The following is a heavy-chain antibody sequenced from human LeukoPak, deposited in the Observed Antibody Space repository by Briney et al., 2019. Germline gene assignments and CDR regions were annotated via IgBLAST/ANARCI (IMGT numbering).Heavy chain of an antibody. Sequence: SGGSLRLSCAASGFTFSSYAMHWVRQAPGKGLEWVAVISYDGCNKYYADSVKGRFTISRDNSKNTLYLQMNSLRAEDTAVYYCARDRSSSYSSSWYSWFDPWGQGTLVTVSS. CDR1: GFTFSSYA. J-gene: IGHJ5*02. CDR2: ISYDGCNK. V-gene: IGHV3-30-3*01. CDR3: ARDRSSSYSSSWYSWFDP. D-gene: IGHD6-13*01.